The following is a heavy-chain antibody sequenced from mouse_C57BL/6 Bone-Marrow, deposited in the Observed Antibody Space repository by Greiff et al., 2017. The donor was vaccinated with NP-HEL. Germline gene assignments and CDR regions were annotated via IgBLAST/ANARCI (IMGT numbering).Heavy chain of an antibody. Sequence: EVKLMESGGDLVKPGGSLKLSCAASGFTFSSYGMYWVRQTPDKRLEWIATISSGGSYTYYPDSVKGRFTISRDNAKNTLYLQMSSLKSEDTAMYYCARRYGSSFDYWGQGTTLTVSS. CDR1: GFTFSSYG. CDR3: ARRYGSSFDY. J-gene: IGHJ2*01. V-gene: IGHV5-6*02. D-gene: IGHD1-1*01. CDR2: ISSGGSYT.